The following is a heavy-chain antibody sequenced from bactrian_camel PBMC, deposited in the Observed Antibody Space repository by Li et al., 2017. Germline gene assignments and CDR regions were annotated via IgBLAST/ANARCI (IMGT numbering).Heavy chain of an antibody. V-gene: IGHV3S53*01. CDR2: IESDGGT. Sequence: QVQLVESGGGSVQAGGSLALSCRASGYIGDMNTAWFRQGPGKEREAVAVIESDGGTRYANSVKGRFTISKDNTKKTLYLQMMNPKTEDTAVYYCASGFLLGEADDCRRGPCYGPERGQGTQVTV. J-gene: IGHJ4*01. D-gene: IGHD1*01. CDR3: ASGFLLGEADDCRRGPCYGPE. CDR1: GYIGDMN.